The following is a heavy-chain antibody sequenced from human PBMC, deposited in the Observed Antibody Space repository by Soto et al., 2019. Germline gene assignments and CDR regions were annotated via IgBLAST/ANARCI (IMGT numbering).Heavy chain of an antibody. CDR3: ARVAGLRGIRYGMDV. Sequence: EVQLVQSRAEVKKPGESLRISCKCSGSSFSIHWIAWVRQMPGKGLEWMGMIDPANSDTRYSPSCQGQVTFSADRSFGTAYLQSNSLKASDNAIYYCARVAGLRGIRYGMDVWGQWTTVTVCS. J-gene: IGHJ6*02. CDR1: GSSFSIHW. V-gene: IGHV5-51*03. CDR2: IDPANSDT.